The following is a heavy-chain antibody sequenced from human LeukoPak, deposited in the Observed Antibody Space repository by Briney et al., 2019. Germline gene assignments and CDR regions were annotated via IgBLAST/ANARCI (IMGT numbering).Heavy chain of an antibody. CDR3: ARDFRERRGITGPHGMDV. CDR2: IYHSGSA. V-gene: IGHV4-4*02. D-gene: IGHD1-20*01. Sequence: SETLSLTCAVSGGSITNSNWWNWLRQPPGKGLEWIGEIYHSGSANYNPSLKSRVTISVDKSKNQFSLRLSSVTAADTAVYYCARDFRERRGITGPHGMDVWGQGTTVTVSS. J-gene: IGHJ6*02. CDR1: GGSITNSNW.